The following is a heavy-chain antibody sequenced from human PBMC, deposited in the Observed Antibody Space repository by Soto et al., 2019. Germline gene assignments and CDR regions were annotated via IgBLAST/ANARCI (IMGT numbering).Heavy chain of an antibody. D-gene: IGHD2-21*02. CDR1: GGTFSSYA. V-gene: IGHV1-69*01. J-gene: IGHJ6*02. CDR3: ARDPRGNSYYYYYGMDV. CDR2: SIPIFGTA. Sequence: KVSCKASGGTFSSYAISWVRQAPGQGLEWMGGSIPIFGTANYAQKFQGRVTITADESTSTAYMELSSLRSEDTAVYYCARDPRGNSYYYYYGMDVWGQGTTVTVSS.